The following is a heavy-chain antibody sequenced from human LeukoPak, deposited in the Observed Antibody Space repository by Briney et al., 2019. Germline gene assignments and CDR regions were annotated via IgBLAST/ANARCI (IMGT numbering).Heavy chain of an antibody. CDR1: GGSISSYC. CDR2: IYTSGST. V-gene: IGHV4-4*07. J-gene: IGHJ6*03. D-gene: IGHD2-2*01. Sequence: SETLSLTCTVSGGSISSYCWSWIRQPAGKGLEWIGRIYTSGSTNYNPSLKSRVTMSVDTSKNQFSLKLSSVTAADTAVYYCARSQGPVIIPAAPSEGYYYYYMDVWGKGTTVTVSS. CDR3: ARSQGPVIIPAAPSEGYYYYYMDV.